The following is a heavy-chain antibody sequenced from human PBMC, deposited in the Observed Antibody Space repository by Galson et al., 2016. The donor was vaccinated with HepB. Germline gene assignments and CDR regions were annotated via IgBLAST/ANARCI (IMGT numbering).Heavy chain of an antibody. J-gene: IGHJ5*02. CDR2: IYGGGGT. Sequence: SLRLSCAASGFTVSNNHIFWVRQAPGKGLEWVSLIYGGGGTYYADSVKGRFTMYRDNSKNIVYLQMHSLRAEDTAVYYCHGACGFSSWGQGTLVTVSS. CDR1: GFTVSNNH. CDR3: HGACGFSS. V-gene: IGHV3-53*01. D-gene: IGHD5-12*01.